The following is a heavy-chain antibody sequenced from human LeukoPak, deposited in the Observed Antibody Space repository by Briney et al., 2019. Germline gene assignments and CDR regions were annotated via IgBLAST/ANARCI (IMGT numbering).Heavy chain of an antibody. D-gene: IGHD1-14*01. V-gene: IGHV1-8*01. CDR3: ARDGEPTTSYYYYYYMDV. Sequence: ASVKVSCKASGYTFTSYDINWVRQATGQGLEWMGWMNPNSGNTGYAQKFQGRVTMTRNTSISTAYMELSSLRSEDTAVYYCARDGEPTTSYYYYYYMDVWGKGTTVTVSS. CDR2: MNPNSGNT. CDR1: GYTFTSYD. J-gene: IGHJ6*03.